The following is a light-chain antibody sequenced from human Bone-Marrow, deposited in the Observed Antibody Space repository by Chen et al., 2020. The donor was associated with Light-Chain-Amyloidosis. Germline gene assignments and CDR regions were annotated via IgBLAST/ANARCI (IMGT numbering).Light chain of an antibody. Sequence: SYVLTQPPSVSVAPGKTAKITCGGNNIGSSTVQWYQQRPGQAPVVVVYNDSDRSSGIPERLSGSNSGNTATLTISRVEDGDEADYYCQVWDRSSDRPVFGGGTKLTVL. CDR2: NDS. J-gene: IGLJ3*02. V-gene: IGLV3-21*03. CDR3: QVWDRSSDRPV. CDR1: NIGSST.